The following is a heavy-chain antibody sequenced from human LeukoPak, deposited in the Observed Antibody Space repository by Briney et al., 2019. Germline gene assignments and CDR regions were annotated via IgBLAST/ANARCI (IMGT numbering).Heavy chain of an antibody. D-gene: IGHD6-19*01. CDR1: GFTVSSNY. CDR3: ANSPRSTSGWFDYHFDY. V-gene: IGHV3-23*01. J-gene: IGHJ4*02. CDR2: ISGSASTT. Sequence: GGSLRLSCAASGFTVSSNYMTWVRQAPGKGLEWVSTISGSASTTYYTDSVKGRFTVSRDNSKNTLFLQMNSLRPEDSALYYCANSPRSTSGWFDYHFDYWGQGTLVTVSS.